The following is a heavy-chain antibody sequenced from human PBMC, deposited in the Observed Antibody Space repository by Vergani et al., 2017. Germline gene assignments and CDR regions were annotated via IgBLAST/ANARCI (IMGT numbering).Heavy chain of an antibody. CDR2: ISSSSSYI. CDR3: ARGKHSYYYYYMDV. J-gene: IGHJ6*03. CDR1: GFTFSSYA. V-gene: IGHV3-21*01. Sequence: EVQLLESGGGLVQPGGSLRLSCAASGFTFSSYAMSWVRQAPGKGLEWVSSISSSSSYIYYADSVKGRFTISRDNAKNSLYLQMNSLRAEDTAMYYCARGKHSYYYYYMDVWGKGTTVTVSS.